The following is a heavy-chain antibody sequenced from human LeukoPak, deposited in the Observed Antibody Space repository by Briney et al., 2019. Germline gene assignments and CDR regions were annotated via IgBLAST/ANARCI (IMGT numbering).Heavy chain of an antibody. CDR2: ISSSSSYM. D-gene: IGHD2-15*01. CDR3: ARTGGSLGYYYYMDV. J-gene: IGHJ6*03. Sequence: PGGSLRLSCAASGYIFSSYIMNWVRQAPRKGRECVSSISSSSSYMYYEDSVKGRFTISRDKAKNALYLQMNSLRAEDTAVYYCARTGGSLGYYYYMDVWGKGTTVTVSS. CDR1: GYIFSSYI. V-gene: IGHV3-21*01.